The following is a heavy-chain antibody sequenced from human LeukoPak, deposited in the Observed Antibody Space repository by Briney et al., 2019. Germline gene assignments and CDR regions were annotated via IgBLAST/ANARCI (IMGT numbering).Heavy chain of an antibody. Sequence: SETLSLTCAVSGASMSSTKWWSWVRQPPGKGLEWIGEIYHSGSTNYNPSLKSRITISVDRSKNQVSLNPSSVTAADTAVYYCATSTVMNEYCFAYWAQGTLVTVSS. CDR3: ATSTVMNEYCFAY. CDR2: IYHSGST. J-gene: IGHJ4*02. CDR1: GASMSSTKW. D-gene: IGHD4-17*01. V-gene: IGHV4-4*02.